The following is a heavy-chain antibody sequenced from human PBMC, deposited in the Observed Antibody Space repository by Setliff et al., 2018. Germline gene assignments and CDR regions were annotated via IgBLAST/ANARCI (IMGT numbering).Heavy chain of an antibody. CDR1: GFTLSRFW. D-gene: IGHD2-2*01. V-gene: IGHV3-74*01. CDR3: ARSPRPPTSLDYVDV. J-gene: IGHJ6*03. CDR2: LHPNGITT. Sequence: GESLKISCVTSGFTLSRFWMHWVRQVPGKGLVWVSRLHPNGITTRYADSVKGRFTIYRDMAENTLYLQMNSLRAEDTAVYYCARSPRPPTSLDYVDVWGDGTMVTV.